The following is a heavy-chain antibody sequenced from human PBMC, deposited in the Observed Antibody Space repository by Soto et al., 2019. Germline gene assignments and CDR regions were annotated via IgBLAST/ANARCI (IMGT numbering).Heavy chain of an antibody. J-gene: IGHJ4*02. CDR2: IWYDGSKQ. CDR1: GFTFGRHG. CDR3: ARESYYSGPKSVSDYDY. D-gene: IGHD3-10*01. Sequence: GGSLRLSCTASGFTFGRHGMHWVRQAPGKGLEWVAVIWYDGSKQYYEDSVKGRFTISRDNSKNTLTLEMDSLRAEDTAVYYCARESYYSGPKSVSDYDYWGQGTLVTVSS. V-gene: IGHV3-33*01.